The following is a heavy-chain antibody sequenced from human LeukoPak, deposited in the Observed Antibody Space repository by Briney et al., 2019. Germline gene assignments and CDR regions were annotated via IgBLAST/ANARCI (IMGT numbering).Heavy chain of an antibody. CDR2: ISSSGSYI. Sequence: PGGSLRLSCAASGFSFSSYAMNWVRQAPGKGLEWVLSISSSGSYIYYADSVKGRFTISRDNAENSLYLLMNSLRGDDTAVYYCARGNGNYRYYFDYWGQGTLVTVSS. V-gene: IGHV3-21*01. CDR1: GFSFSSYA. CDR3: ARGNGNYRYYFDY. D-gene: IGHD1-7*01. J-gene: IGHJ4*02.